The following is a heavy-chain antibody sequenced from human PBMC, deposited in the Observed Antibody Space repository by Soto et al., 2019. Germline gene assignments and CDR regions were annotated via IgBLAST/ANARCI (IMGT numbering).Heavy chain of an antibody. CDR2: ISYDGSNK. J-gene: IGHJ6*02. Sequence: GGSLRLSCAASGFTFSSYAMHWVRQAPGKGLEWVAVISYDGSNKYYADSVKGRFTISRDNSKNTLYLQMNSLRAEDTAVYYCARGMWRAARRPGYYYYYGMDVWGQGTTVTVSS. CDR3: ARGMWRAARRPGYYYYYGMDV. CDR1: GFTFSSYA. V-gene: IGHV3-30-3*01. D-gene: IGHD6-25*01.